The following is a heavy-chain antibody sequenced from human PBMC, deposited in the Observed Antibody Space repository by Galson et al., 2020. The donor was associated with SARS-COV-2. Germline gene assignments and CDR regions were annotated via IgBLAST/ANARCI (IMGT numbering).Heavy chain of an antibody. J-gene: IGHJ4*02. CDR3: ARDLGSGYDYSKYYFDY. V-gene: IGHV3-21*01. CDR2: ISSSSSYI. CDR1: GFTFSSYS. D-gene: IGHD5-12*01. Sequence: GESLKISCAASGFTFSSYSMNWVRPAPGKGLELGSSISSSSSYIYYPDSVKGRFTISRDNAKNSLYLQMNSLRAEDTAVYYCARDLGSGYDYSKYYFDYWGQGTLVTVSS.